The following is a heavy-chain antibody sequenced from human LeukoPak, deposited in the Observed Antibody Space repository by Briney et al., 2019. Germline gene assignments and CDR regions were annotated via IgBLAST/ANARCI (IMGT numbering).Heavy chain of an antibody. V-gene: IGHV3-53*01. D-gene: IGHD3-9*01. CDR2: IYSRATT. Sequence: GGSLRLSCAASGVTISSNYMSWVRQAPGKGLESVSVIYSRATTYYAASLNRRFTLSRDNSTNPLYLQMNSLRAEDTAVYYCANARTDYFPSWGQGTLVTVSS. CDR3: ANARTDYFPS. CDR1: GVTISSNY. J-gene: IGHJ5*02.